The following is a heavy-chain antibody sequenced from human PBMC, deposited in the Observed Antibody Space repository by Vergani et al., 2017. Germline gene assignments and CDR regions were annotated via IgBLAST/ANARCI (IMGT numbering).Heavy chain of an antibody. CDR1: GGSFSGYY. CDR3: AGVHSSGYTYGMDV. Sequence: QVQLQQWGTGLLKPSETLSLTCAVYGGSFSGYYWSWIRQPPGKGLEWIGEINHSGSTNYNPSLKSRVTISVDTSKNQFSLKLSSVTAADTAVYYCAGVHSSGYTYGMDVWGQGTTVTVSS. V-gene: IGHV4-34*01. D-gene: IGHD3-22*01. J-gene: IGHJ6*02. CDR2: INHSGST.